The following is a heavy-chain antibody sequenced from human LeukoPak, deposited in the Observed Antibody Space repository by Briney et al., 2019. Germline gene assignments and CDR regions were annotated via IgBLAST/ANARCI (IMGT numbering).Heavy chain of an antibody. V-gene: IGHV4-59*12. J-gene: IGHJ4*02. CDR1: GGSISSYY. D-gene: IGHD2-2*01. Sequence: SETLSLTCTVSGGSISSYYWSWIRQPPGKGLEWIGYIYYSGSTNYNPSLKSRVTISVDTSKNQFSLKLSSVTAADTAVYYCAREGGVPAARNRPLDYWGQGTLVTVSS. CDR2: IYYSGST. CDR3: AREGGVPAARNRPLDY.